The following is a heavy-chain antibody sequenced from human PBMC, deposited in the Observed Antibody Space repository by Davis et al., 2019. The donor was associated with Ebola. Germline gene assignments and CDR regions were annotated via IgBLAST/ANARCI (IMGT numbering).Heavy chain of an antibody. D-gene: IGHD3-16*01. CDR3: ARALGETTVAGAYYYYGMDV. V-gene: IGHV1-46*01. CDR2: INPSGGST. Sequence: ASVKVSCKASGYTFTSYYMHWVRQAPGHGLEWMGIINPSGGSTSYAQKLQGRVTVTRDTSTSTVYMELSSLGSEDTAVYYCARALGETTVAGAYYYYGMDVWGQGTTVTVSS. J-gene: IGHJ6*02. CDR1: GYTFTSYY.